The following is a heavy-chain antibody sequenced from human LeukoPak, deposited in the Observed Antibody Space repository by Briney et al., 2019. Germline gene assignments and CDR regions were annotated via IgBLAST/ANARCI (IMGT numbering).Heavy chain of an antibody. J-gene: IGHJ4*02. V-gene: IGHV3-9*01. D-gene: IGHD2-2*01. Sequence: GGSLRLSCAASGFTFDDYAMHWVRQAPGKGLEWVSGISWNSGSIGYADSVKGRFTISRDNAKNSLYLQMNSLRAEDTALYYCAKGGYCSSTSCYGRLDYWGQGTLVTVSS. CDR2: ISWNSGSI. CDR1: GFTFDDYA. CDR3: AKGGYCSSTSCYGRLDY.